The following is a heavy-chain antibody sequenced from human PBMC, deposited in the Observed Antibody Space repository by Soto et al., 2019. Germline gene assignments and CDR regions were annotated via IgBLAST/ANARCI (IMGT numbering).Heavy chain of an antibody. D-gene: IGHD4-17*01. J-gene: IGHJ4*02. V-gene: IGHV4-31*03. Sequence: SETLSLTCTVSGGSISSGGYYWSWILQHPVKGLEWIGYIYYSGSTYYNPSLKSRVTISVDTAKNQFSLKLSSVTAADTAVYYCARATTHLATTVTYLDYWGQGTLVTVSS. CDR3: ARATTHLATTVTYLDY. CDR1: GGSISSGGYY. CDR2: IYYSGST.